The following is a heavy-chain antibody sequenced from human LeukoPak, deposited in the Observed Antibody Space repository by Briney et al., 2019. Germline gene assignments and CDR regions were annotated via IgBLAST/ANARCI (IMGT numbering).Heavy chain of an antibody. CDR1: GFTFRNYG. CDR3: ARVGSGLDAFDI. Sequence: PGGSLRLSCEASGFTFRNYGMHWVRQAPGKGLEWVSSISSSSSYIYYADSVKGRFTISRDNAKNSLYLQMNSLRAEDTAVYYCARVGSGLDAFDIWGQGTMVTVSS. D-gene: IGHD6-19*01. CDR2: ISSSSSYI. V-gene: IGHV3-21*01. J-gene: IGHJ3*02.